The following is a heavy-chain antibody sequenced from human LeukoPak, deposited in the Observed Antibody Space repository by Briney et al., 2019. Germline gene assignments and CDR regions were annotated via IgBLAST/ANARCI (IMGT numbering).Heavy chain of an antibody. CDR1: GYTFTGYY. Sequence: GASVKVSCKASGYTFTGYYMHWVRQAPGQGLEWMGWINPNSGGTNYAQKFQGRVTMTRDTSISTAYMELRSLRSDDTAVYYCARSQGSVGETEWGQGTLVTVSS. CDR3: ARSQGSVGETE. V-gene: IGHV1-2*02. CDR2: INPNSGGT. J-gene: IGHJ4*02. D-gene: IGHD3-10*01.